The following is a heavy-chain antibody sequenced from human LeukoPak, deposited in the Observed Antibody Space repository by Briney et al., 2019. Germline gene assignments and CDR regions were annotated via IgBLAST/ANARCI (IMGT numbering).Heavy chain of an antibody. CDR1: GFTFSSYS. J-gene: IGHJ4*02. Sequence: GGSLRLSCAASGFTFSSYSMNWVRQAPGKGLEWVSYISSSSSTIYYADSVKGRFTISRDNAKNSLHLQMNSLRAEDTAVYYCAIHSSSQSFDYWGQGTLVTVSS. D-gene: IGHD6-13*01. CDR2: ISSSSSTI. CDR3: AIHSSSQSFDY. V-gene: IGHV3-48*01.